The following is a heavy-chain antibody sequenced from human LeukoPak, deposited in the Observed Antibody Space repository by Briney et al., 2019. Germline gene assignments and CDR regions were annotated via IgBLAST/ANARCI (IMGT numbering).Heavy chain of an antibody. D-gene: IGHD3-10*01. J-gene: IGHJ4*02. CDR1: GYTFTGYY. CDR2: VNPNSGGT. Sequence: ASVKVSCKASGYTFTGYYMHWVRQAPGQGLEWMGWVNPNSGGTNYAQKFQRRVTMTRDTSISTAYMELSRLRSDDTAVYHCARVGEGSGSPCGWGQGTLVTVSS. V-gene: IGHV1-2*02. CDR3: ARVGEGSGSPCG.